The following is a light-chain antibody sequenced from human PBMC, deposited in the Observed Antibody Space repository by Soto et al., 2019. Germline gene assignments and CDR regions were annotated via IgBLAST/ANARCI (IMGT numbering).Light chain of an antibody. CDR3: SSYTSSSTPRV. CDR1: SSDVGGYNY. CDR2: EVS. J-gene: IGLJ1*01. V-gene: IGLV2-14*01. Sequence: QSALTQPASVSGSPGQSITISCTGTSSDVGGYNYVSWYQQHPGKAPKLMIYEVSNRPSGVSNRFSGSKSGNTASLTISGLQAEDEADDYCSSYTSSSTPRVFVTGTKLTVL.